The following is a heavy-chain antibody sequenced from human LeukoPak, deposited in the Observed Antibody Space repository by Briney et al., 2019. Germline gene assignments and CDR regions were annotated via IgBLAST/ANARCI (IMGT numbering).Heavy chain of an antibody. Sequence: GGSLRLSRAASGFTLSIYGLHWVRGAPGKGRVWVAVISYAGSENYYTASGKRRFTINNTNTKTTLSLQMHSMRGEDTAVYYCSKDQRLRGAADYYFDYWGQGTLVTVSS. J-gene: IGHJ4*02. D-gene: IGHD6-25*01. CDR1: GFTLSIYG. V-gene: IGHV3-30*18. CDR3: SKDQRLRGAADYYFDY. CDR2: ISYAGSEN.